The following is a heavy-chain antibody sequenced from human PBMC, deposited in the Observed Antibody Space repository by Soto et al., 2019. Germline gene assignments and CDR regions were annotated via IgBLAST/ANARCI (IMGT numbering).Heavy chain of an antibody. J-gene: IGHJ4*02. CDR2: INHSGST. CDR3: AREKSGDYVSVYGDFDY. Sequence: PSETLSLTCAVYGGSFSGYYWSWIRQPPGKGLEWIGEINHSGSTNYNPSLKSRVTISVDTSKNQFSLKLSSVTAADTAVYYCAREKSGDYVSVYGDFDYWGQGTLVTVSS. V-gene: IGHV4-34*01. D-gene: IGHD4-17*01. CDR1: GGSFSGYY.